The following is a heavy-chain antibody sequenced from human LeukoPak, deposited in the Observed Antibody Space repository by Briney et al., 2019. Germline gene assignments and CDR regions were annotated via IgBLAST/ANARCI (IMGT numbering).Heavy chain of an antibody. V-gene: IGHV1-2*02. J-gene: IGHJ5*02. CDR1: GYTFTGYY. CDR3: ARDSPYCGGDCYWNWFDP. D-gene: IGHD2-21*02. Sequence: ASVKVSCKASGYTFTGYYMHWVRQAPGQGLEWMGWINPNSGGTNYAQKFQGRVTMTRDTSISTAYMELSRLRSDDTAVYYCARDSPYCGGDCYWNWFDPWGQGTLVTVSS. CDR2: INPNSGGT.